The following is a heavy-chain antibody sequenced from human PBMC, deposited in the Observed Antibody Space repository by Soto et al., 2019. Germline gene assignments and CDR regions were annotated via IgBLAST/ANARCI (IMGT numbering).Heavy chain of an antibody. D-gene: IGHD6-13*01. J-gene: IGHJ5*02. CDR3: ARRIAAARQINWFDL. V-gene: IGHV4-34*01. CDR1: GGSFSGYY. CDR2: INHSGST. Sequence: PSETLSLTCAVSGGSFSGYYWSWIRQPPGKGLEWIGEINHSGSTNYNPSLKRRVTISVDTSKNQFSLKLSSVTAADTAAYYCARRIAAARQINWFDLWGQGTLVTVSS.